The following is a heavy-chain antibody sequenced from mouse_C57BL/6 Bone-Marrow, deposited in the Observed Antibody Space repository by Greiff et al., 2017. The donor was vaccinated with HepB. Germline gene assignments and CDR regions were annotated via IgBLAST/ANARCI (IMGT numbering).Heavy chain of an antibody. V-gene: IGHV1-55*01. CDR2: IYPGSGST. CDR3: ARERGLLLHFDY. Sequence: QVQLQQPGAELVKPGASVKMSCKASGYTFTSYWITWVKQRPGQGLEWIGDIYPGSGSTNYNEKFKSKATLTVDTSSSTAYMQLSSLTSEDSAVYYWARERGLLLHFDYWGQGTTLTVSS. CDR1: GYTFTSYW. D-gene: IGHD2-3*01. J-gene: IGHJ2*01.